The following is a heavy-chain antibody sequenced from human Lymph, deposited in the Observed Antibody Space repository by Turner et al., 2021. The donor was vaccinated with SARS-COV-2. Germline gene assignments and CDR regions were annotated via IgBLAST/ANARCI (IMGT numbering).Heavy chain of an antibody. D-gene: IGHD3-10*01. Sequence: VQLVASGGGVVQPGRSLRLSCAASGFTFNNYPMHWVRQAPGKGLEWVAIISYDGSNKYYADSVKGRFTISRDNSKNTLYLQMNSLRAEDTAVYYCARDSSGSGTLDYWGQGTLVTVSS. CDR1: GFTFNNYP. CDR3: ARDSSGSGTLDY. J-gene: IGHJ4*02. V-gene: IGHV3-30-3*01. CDR2: ISYDGSNK.